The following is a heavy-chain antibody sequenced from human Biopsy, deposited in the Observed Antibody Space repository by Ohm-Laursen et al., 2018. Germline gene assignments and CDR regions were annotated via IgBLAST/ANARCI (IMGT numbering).Heavy chain of an antibody. V-gene: IGHV4-59*12. Sequence: SETLSLTWTVSGGSIDSYYWSWIRQPPGKALEWIGYIYFNGRTSYNPSPKSRVTMSFNTSKKQFSLRLSSVTAADTAVYYCASAGYNPDWNFDLWGRGTRVTVSS. CDR1: GGSIDSYY. D-gene: IGHD5-24*01. J-gene: IGHJ2*01. CDR2: IYFNGRT. CDR3: ASAGYNPDWNFDL.